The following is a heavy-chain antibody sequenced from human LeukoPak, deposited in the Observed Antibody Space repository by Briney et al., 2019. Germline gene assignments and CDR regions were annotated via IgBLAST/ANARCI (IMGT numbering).Heavy chain of an antibody. CDR3: ARGLKGIFGVVRGFGN. V-gene: IGHV4-34*01. D-gene: IGHD3-3*01. CDR1: GGSFSGYY. CDR2: INHSGST. Sequence: PSETLSLTCAVYGGSFSGYYWSWIRQPPGKGLEWIGEINHSGSTNYNPSLKSRVTISVDTSKNQFSLKLSSVTAADTAVYYCARGLKGIFGVVRGFGNWGQGTLVTVSS. J-gene: IGHJ4*02.